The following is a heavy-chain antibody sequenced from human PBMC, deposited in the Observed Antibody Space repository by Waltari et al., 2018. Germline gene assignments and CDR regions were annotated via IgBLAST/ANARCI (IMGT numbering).Heavy chain of an antibody. V-gene: IGHV7-4-1*02. CDR2: ITTNTENP. CDR3: AREVVPAAKIVVNWFDP. CDR1: GYSFTNYA. J-gene: IGHJ5*02. D-gene: IGHD2-2*01. Sequence: QVQLVQSGSEWKKPGASVKVSCKAYGYSFTNYALNWVRQAPGQGLELMGWITTNTENPTDTQGFTRRFVFSLDTSVSTAYLQINDLKAEDTAIYYCAREVVPAAKIVVNWFDPWGQGTQVTVSS.